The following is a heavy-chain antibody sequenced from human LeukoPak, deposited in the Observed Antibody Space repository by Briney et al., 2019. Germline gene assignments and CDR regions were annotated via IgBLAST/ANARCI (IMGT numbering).Heavy chain of an antibody. V-gene: IGHV1-69*13. CDR1: GGTFSSYA. CDR3: ARSSPSYGEPVYYYYYYMDV. D-gene: IGHD1-14*01. CDR2: IIPIFGTA. J-gene: IGHJ6*03. Sequence: ASVKVSCKASGGTFSSYAISWVRQAPGQGLEWMGGIIPIFGTANYAQKFQGRVTITADESTSTAYMELSSLRSEDTAVYYCARSSPSYGEPVYYYYYYMDVWGKGTTVTVSS.